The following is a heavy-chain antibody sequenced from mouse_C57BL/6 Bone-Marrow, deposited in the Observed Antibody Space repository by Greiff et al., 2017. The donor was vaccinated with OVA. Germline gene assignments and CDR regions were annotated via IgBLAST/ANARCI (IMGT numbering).Heavy chain of an antibody. CDR3: ARSLFGQLRKGRHFDY. CDR1: GFTFSDYG. J-gene: IGHJ2*01. V-gene: IGHV5-17*01. CDR2: ISSGSSTI. D-gene: IGHD3-2*02. Sequence: EVNLVESGGGLVKPGGSLKLSCAASGFTFSDYGMHWVRQAPEKGLEWVAYISSGSSTIYYADTVKGRFTISRDNAKNTLFLQMTSLRSEDTAMYYCARSLFGQLRKGRHFDYWGQGTTLTVSS.